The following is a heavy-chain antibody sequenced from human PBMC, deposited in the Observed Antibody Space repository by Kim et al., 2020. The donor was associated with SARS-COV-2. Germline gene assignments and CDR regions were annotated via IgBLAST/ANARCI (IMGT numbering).Heavy chain of an antibody. CDR3: ARGYASGSPSFDY. J-gene: IGHJ4*02. Sequence: SETLSLTCAVSGGSISSGGYSWSWIRQPPGKGLEWIGYIYASGGTYYNPSLKSRVTISVDRSKNQFSLELNSVTAADTAVYYCARGYASGSPSFDYWGQGTLVTVSS. CDR2: IYASGGT. D-gene: IGHD3-10*01. CDR1: GGSISSGGYS. V-gene: IGHV4-30-2*01.